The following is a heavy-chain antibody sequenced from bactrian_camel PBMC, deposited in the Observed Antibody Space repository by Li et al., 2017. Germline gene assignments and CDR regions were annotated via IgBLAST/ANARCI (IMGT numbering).Heavy chain of an antibody. D-gene: IGHD2*01. J-gene: IGHJ5*01. CDR3: AAESAHPCCSGRMCYRY. Sequence: HVQLVESGGGSVQAGGSLRLSCVASGNIYSSTYMAWFRQAPGKEREGVAHTVGWAVDERGQTTLADSVKGRFTVIRDKWQNTLVLEMNNLKPEDTGTYYCAAESAHPCCSGRMCYRYWGQG. V-gene: IGHV3-3*01. CDR2: VGWAVDERGQT. CDR1: GNIYSSTY.